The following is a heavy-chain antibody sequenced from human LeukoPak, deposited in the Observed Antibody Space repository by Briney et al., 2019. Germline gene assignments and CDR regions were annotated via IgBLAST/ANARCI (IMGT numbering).Heavy chain of an antibody. CDR3: AREKYYYDSSGYYSDVYYFDY. D-gene: IGHD3-22*01. V-gene: IGHV1-18*01. CDR2: ISAYNGNT. CDR1: GYTFTSYA. J-gene: IGHJ4*02. Sequence: ASVKVSCKASGYTFTSYAMHWVRQAPGQGLEWMGWISAYNGNTNYAQKLQGRVTMTTDTSTSTAYMELRSLRSDDTAVYYCAREKYYYDSSGYYSDVYYFDYWGQGTLVTVSS.